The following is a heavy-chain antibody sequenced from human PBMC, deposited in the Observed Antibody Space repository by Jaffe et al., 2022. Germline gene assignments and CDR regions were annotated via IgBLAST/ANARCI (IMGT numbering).Heavy chain of an antibody. Sequence: QVQLQESGPGLVKPSQTLSLTCTVSGGSISSGSYYWSWIRQPAGKGLEWIGRIYTSGSTNYNPSLKSRVTISVDTSKNQFSLKLSSVTAADTAVYYCAGKSSGWWGGDFDYWGQGTLVTVSS. D-gene: IGHD6-19*01. J-gene: IGHJ4*02. CDR3: AGKSSGWWGGDFDY. CDR1: GGSISSGSYY. CDR2: IYTSGST. V-gene: IGHV4-61*02.